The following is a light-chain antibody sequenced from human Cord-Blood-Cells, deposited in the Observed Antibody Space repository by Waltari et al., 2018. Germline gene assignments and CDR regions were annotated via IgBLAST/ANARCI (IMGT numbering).Light chain of an antibody. V-gene: IGKV1-33*01. CDR1: QDISNY. Sequence: DIQMTQSPSSLSASVGDRVTITCQASQDISNYLNWYQQKPGKAPKLLIYDASNLETGVPPRFSGSGSGTDFTITISSLQPEDIATYYCQQYDNLAWTFGQGTKVEIK. CDR3: QQYDNLAWT. J-gene: IGKJ1*01. CDR2: DAS.